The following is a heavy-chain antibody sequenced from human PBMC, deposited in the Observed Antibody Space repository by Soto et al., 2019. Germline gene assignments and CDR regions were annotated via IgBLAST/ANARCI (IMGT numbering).Heavy chain of an antibody. Sequence: ASVKVSCKASGYTFTSYGISWVRQAPGQGLEWMGWISAYNGNTNYAQKLQGRVTMTTDTSTSTAYMELRSLRSDDTAVYYCARILPAAISWAGRAGRDVLRFSVWFDPWGQGTLVTVSS. CDR2: ISAYNGNT. D-gene: IGHD2-2*01. CDR1: GYTFTSYG. V-gene: IGHV1-18*01. J-gene: IGHJ5*02. CDR3: ARILPAAISWAGRAGRDVLRFSVWFDP.